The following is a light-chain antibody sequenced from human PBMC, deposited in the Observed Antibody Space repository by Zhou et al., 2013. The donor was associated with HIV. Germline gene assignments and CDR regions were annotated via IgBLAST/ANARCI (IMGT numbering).Light chain of an antibody. V-gene: IGKV3-20*01. J-gene: IGKJ4*01. Sequence: EIVLTQSPGTLSLSPGERATLSCGASQSVSSYLAWYQQKPGQAPRLLIYGASSRATGTPDRFSASGSGTDFSLTISRLEPEDFAVYYCQHYNNWSIIFGGGTKVEIK. CDR3: QHYNNWSII. CDR1: QSVSSY. CDR2: GAS.